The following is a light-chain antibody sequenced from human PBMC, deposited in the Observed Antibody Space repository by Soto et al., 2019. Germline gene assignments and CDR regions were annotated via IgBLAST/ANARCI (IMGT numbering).Light chain of an antibody. J-gene: IGKJ1*01. Sequence: IQIAQSSSSLSAAVDESVTIPCRASQSISTYLNWYQQKSGKAPNLLIFAASTLQSGVPSRFSGSGSGTEFSLTITSLQPEDFATYYCLEPYTYPRTFGQGTKVDIK. CDR2: AAS. CDR3: LEPYTYPRT. V-gene: IGKV1-17*01. CDR1: QSISTY.